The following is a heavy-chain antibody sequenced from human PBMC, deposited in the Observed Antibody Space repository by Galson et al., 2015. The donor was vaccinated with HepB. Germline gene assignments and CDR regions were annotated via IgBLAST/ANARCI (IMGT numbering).Heavy chain of an antibody. CDR1: GFTFSSYG. Sequence: SLRLSCAASGFTFSSYGMHWVRQAPGKGLEWVAVISYDGSNKYYADSVKGRFTISRDNSKNTLYLQMSSLRAEDTAVYYCAKLRGPWFGELWGAFDIWGQGTMVTVSS. CDR2: ISYDGSNK. V-gene: IGHV3-30*18. D-gene: IGHD3-10*01. CDR3: AKLRGPWFGELWGAFDI. J-gene: IGHJ3*02.